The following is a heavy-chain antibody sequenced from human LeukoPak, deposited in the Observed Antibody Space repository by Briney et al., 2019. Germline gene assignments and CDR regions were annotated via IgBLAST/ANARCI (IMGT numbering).Heavy chain of an antibody. V-gene: IGHV1-69*05. Sequence: SVKVSCKASGGTFSSYAISWVRQAPGQGLEWMGRIIPIFGTANYAQKFQGRVTITTDESTSTAYMELSSLRSEDTAVYYCARDGPYCTNGVCHWGLRWFDPWGQGTLVTASS. J-gene: IGHJ5*02. CDR3: ARDGPYCTNGVCHWGLRWFDP. CDR1: GGTFSSYA. D-gene: IGHD2-8*01. CDR2: IIPIFGTA.